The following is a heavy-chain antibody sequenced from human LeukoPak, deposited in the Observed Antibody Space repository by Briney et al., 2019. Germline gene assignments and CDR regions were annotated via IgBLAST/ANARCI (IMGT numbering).Heavy chain of an antibody. CDR1: GFTFSSYA. V-gene: IGHV3-23*01. Sequence: PGGSLRLSCAASGFTFSSYAMSWVRQAPGKGLEWVSAISGSGGSTYYADSVKGRFTISRDNSKNTLYLQMNSLRAEDTAVYYCAKASRYSSSWYGSYYYYYMDVWGKGTTVTVSS. CDR2: ISGSGGST. D-gene: IGHD6-13*01. J-gene: IGHJ6*03. CDR3: AKASRYSSSWYGSYYYYYMDV.